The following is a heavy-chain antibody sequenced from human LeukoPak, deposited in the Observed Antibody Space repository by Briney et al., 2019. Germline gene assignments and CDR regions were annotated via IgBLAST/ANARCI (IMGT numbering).Heavy chain of an antibody. CDR1: GGSISSGGYY. Sequence: SQTLSLTCTVSGGSISSGGYYWRWIRQHPGKGLEWLGYIYYSGSTYYHPSLKSRVTISVDTSKNQFSLKLSSVTAADTAVYYCARAQDFVVVPAASDFDYWGQGTLVTVSS. D-gene: IGHD2-2*01. CDR2: IYYSGST. J-gene: IGHJ4*02. CDR3: ARAQDFVVVPAASDFDY. V-gene: IGHV4-31*03.